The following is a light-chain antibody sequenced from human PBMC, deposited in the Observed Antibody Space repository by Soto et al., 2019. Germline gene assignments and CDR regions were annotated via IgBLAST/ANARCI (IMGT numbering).Light chain of an antibody. CDR1: QSVSIW. Sequence: DIQMTQSPSTLSASVGDRVTITCRASQSVSIWLAWYQQKPGKAPNLLIYKASSLQSGVPSRFSGSGSGTAFTLTISGLQPEDFATYYCQQHHEYAAWTFGQGTKVEIK. CDR3: QQHHEYAAWT. J-gene: IGKJ1*01. CDR2: KAS. V-gene: IGKV1-5*03.